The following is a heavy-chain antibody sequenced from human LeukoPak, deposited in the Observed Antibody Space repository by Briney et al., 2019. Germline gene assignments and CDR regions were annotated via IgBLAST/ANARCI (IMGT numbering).Heavy chain of an antibody. Sequence: SETLSVTCAVSGGSISSGGYSWSWIRQPPGKGLEWIGYIYHSGSTYYNPSLKSRVTISVDRSKNQFSLKLSSVTAADTAVYYCARVMTTVTSGAMDVWGQGTTVTVSS. D-gene: IGHD4-17*01. CDR1: GGSISSGGYS. CDR3: ARVMTTVTSGAMDV. V-gene: IGHV4-30-2*01. CDR2: IYHSGST. J-gene: IGHJ6*02.